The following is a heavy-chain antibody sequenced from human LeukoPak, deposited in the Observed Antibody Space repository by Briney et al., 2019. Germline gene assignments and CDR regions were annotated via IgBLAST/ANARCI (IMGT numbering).Heavy chain of an antibody. D-gene: IGHD3-22*01. CDR2: IYYSGST. CDR1: GGSVSSSSYY. CDR3: ARHYYDTSLFDP. V-gene: IGHV4-39*01. J-gene: IGHJ5*02. Sequence: SETLSLTCTVSGGSVSSSSYYWGWIRQPPGKGLEWIGSIYYSGSTYYNPSLKSRVTIPVDTSKNQFSLRLSSVTAADTVVYYCARHYYDTSLFDPWGQGTLVTVSS.